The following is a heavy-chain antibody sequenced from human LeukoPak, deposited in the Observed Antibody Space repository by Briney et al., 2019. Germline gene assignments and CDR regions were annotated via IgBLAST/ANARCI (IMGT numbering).Heavy chain of an antibody. Sequence: GGSLRLSCAASGFTVSSNYMSWVRQAPGKGLEWVSVIYSGGSTCYAGSVKGRFTISRDNSKNTLYLQMNSLRAEDTAVYYCARGKVGAAAYYYYYMDVWGKGTTVTISS. CDR3: ARGKVGAAAYYYYYMDV. V-gene: IGHV3-66*01. J-gene: IGHJ6*03. D-gene: IGHD1-26*01. CDR2: IYSGGST. CDR1: GFTVSSNY.